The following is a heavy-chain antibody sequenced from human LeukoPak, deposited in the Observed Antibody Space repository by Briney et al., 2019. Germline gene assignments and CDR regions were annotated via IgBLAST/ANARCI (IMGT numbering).Heavy chain of an antibody. D-gene: IGHD3-9*01. Sequence: GGSLRLSCAASGFTFSNYVMDWVRQAPGKGLEWVAVVWDDGSNKHYADSVKGRFAISRDNSRNTLFLQMNVMTAEATAVYYCARGGLRHFDRSPFEVWGQGTMVTVSS. V-gene: IGHV3-33*01. CDR1: GFTFSNYV. CDR2: VWDDGSNK. J-gene: IGHJ3*01. CDR3: ARGGLRHFDRSPFEV.